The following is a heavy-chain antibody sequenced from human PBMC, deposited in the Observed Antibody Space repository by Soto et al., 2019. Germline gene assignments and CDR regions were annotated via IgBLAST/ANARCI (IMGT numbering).Heavy chain of an antibody. CDR3: AREKKGGYSGYDYKCLDY. CDR1: GGSFSGYY. D-gene: IGHD5-12*01. J-gene: IGHJ4*02. Sequence: SETLSLTCAVYGGSFSGYYWSWIRQPPGKGLEWIGEINHSGSTNYNPSLKSRVTISVDTSKNQFSLKLSSVTAADTAVYYCAREKKGGYSGYDYKCLDYWGQGTLVTVSS. CDR2: INHSGST. V-gene: IGHV4-34*01.